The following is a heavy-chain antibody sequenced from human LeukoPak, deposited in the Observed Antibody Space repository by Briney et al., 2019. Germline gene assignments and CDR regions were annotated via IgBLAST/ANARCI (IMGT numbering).Heavy chain of an antibody. D-gene: IGHD1-14*01. Sequence: SETLSLTCTVSGGSISSSSYYWGWIRQPPEKGLQWIGSIYYSGSTNYNPSLKSRVTISVDTSKNQFSLKLSSVTAADTAVYYCARVGIYMDGHYYYYYMDVWGKGTTVTVSS. CDR3: ARVGIYMDGHYYYYYMDV. J-gene: IGHJ6*03. CDR1: GGSISSSSYY. V-gene: IGHV4-39*07. CDR2: IYYSGST.